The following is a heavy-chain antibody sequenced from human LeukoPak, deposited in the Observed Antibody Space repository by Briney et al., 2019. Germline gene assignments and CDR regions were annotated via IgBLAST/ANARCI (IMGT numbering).Heavy chain of an antibody. CDR1: GFTFSSYS. Sequence: GGSLRLSCAASGFTFSSYSMNWVRQAPGKGLEWVSSISSSSSYIYYADSVKGRFTISRDNAKNSLYLQMNSLRAEDTAVYYCARSGSSGQYYFDYWGQGTLVTVSS. J-gene: IGHJ4*02. CDR2: ISSSSSYI. V-gene: IGHV3-21*01. CDR3: ARSGSSGQYYFDY. D-gene: IGHD6-19*01.